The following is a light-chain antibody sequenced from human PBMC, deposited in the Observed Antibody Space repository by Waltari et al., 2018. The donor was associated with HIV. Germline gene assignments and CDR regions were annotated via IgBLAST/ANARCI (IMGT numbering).Light chain of an antibody. CDR3: QAWDRSVV. V-gene: IGLV3-1*01. CDR2: QDS. Sequence: SYELTQPPSVSVSPGQTASITCSGDQLGDKFVCWYHQRPGQPPVLVMYQDSKRPSGIPERFSGSNSGNTATLTITGTQSMDEADYYCQAWDRSVVFGGGTKLTVL. CDR1: QLGDKF. J-gene: IGLJ2*01.